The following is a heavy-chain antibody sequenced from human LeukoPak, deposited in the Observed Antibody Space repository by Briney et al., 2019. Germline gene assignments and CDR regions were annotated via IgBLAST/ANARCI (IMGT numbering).Heavy chain of an antibody. V-gene: IGHV1-18*01. CDR3: ARDLGGRGLFDP. CDR2: ISAYNGNT. J-gene: IGHJ5*02. Sequence: ASVKVSCKASVYTFTSYGISWVRQAPGQGLEWMGWISAYNGNTNYAQKLQGRVTMTTDTSTSTAYMELRSPRSDDTAVYYCARDLGGRGLFDPWGQGTLVTVSS. D-gene: IGHD3-16*01. CDR1: VYTFTSYG.